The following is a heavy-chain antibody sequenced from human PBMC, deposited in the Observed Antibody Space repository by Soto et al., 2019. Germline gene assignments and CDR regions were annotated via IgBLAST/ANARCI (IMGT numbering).Heavy chain of an antibody. V-gene: IGHV4-59*01. J-gene: IGHJ5*02. Sequence: PSETLSLTCTVSGGSISSYYWSWIRQPPGKGLEWIGYIYYSGSTNYNPSLKSRVTISVDTSKNQFSLKLSSVTAADTAVYYCARTIVVVPAATYWFDPWGQGTLVTVSS. D-gene: IGHD2-2*01. CDR3: ARTIVVVPAATYWFDP. CDR1: GGSISSYY. CDR2: IYYSGST.